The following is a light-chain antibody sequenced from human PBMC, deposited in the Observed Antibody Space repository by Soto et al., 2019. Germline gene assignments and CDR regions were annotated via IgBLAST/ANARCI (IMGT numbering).Light chain of an antibody. Sequence: DIQMTQSPSSLSASVGDRVTITCRASQSISSYLNWYQQKPGKAPKLLIYAASSLQSGVPSRFSGXXXXTAFTLTMSXLKTVNFATYYCQQSYSTPTFGPGTKVDIK. J-gene: IGKJ3*01. CDR3: QQSYSTPT. CDR1: QSISSY. CDR2: AAS. V-gene: IGKV1-39*01.